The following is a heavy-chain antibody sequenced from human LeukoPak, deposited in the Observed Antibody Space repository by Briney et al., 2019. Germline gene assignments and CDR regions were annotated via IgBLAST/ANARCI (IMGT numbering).Heavy chain of an antibody. CDR1: GGSISSYY. CDR3: ARHDDWATGRYSFDY. CDR2: VFYSGTN. J-gene: IGHJ4*02. D-gene: IGHD1-26*01. Sequence: SETLSLTCTVSGGSISSYYWSWIRQSPGKGLEWIAYVFYSGTNKYNPSLKSRVALSVGTSKNQFSLKLNSVTAADTAIYYCARHDDWATGRYSFDYWGQGTLVTVSS. V-gene: IGHV4-59*08.